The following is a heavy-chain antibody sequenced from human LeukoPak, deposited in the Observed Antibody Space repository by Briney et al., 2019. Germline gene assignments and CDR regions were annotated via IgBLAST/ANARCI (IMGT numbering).Heavy chain of an antibody. V-gene: IGHV4-39*01. CDR3: ARRADRVLRYFDWTEGWYFDL. CDR1: GGSFSGYY. Sequence: SETLSLTCAVSGGSFSGYYWNWIRQSPGKGLEWIGSIYYSGSTYYNPSLKSRVTISVDTSKNQFSLKLSSVTAADTAVYYCARRADRVLRYFDWTEGWYFDLWGRGTLVTVSS. J-gene: IGHJ2*01. CDR2: IYYSGST. D-gene: IGHD3-9*01.